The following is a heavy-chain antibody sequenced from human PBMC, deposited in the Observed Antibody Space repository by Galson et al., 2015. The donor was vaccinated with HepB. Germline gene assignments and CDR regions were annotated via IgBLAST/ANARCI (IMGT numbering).Heavy chain of an antibody. CDR2: ISYDGSNK. J-gene: IGHJ6*02. CDR1: GFTFSSYG. Sequence: SLRLSCAASGFTFSSYGMHWVRQAPGKGLEWVAVISYDGSNKYYADSVKGRFTISRDNSKNTLYLQMNSLRAEDTAVYYCAKDGRGLEGLHLYGMDVWGQGTTVTVSS. CDR3: AKDGRGLEGLHLYGMDV. D-gene: IGHD3-10*01. V-gene: IGHV3-30*18.